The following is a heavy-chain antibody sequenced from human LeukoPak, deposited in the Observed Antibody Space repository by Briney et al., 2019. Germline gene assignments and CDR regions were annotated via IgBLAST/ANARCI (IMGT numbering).Heavy chain of an antibody. Sequence: GASVKVSCKASGYTFTGYYMHSVRQAPGQGLEWMGRVNPNSGGTNYAQKFQGRVTMTRDTSISTAYMELSRLRSDDTAVYYCARVIDSSGWYYFDYWGQGTLVTVAS. CDR3: ARVIDSSGWYYFDY. J-gene: IGHJ4*02. CDR2: VNPNSGGT. D-gene: IGHD6-19*01. CDR1: GYTFTGYY. V-gene: IGHV1-2*06.